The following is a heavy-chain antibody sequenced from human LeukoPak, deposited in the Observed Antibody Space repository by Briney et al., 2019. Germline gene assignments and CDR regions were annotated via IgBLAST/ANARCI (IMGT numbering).Heavy chain of an antibody. V-gene: IGHV4-59*01. D-gene: IGHD3-16*01. J-gene: IGHJ4*02. CDR3: TRGAGWLIDY. Sequence: SETLSLTCTVSGGSIHSYYWSWIRQPPGKGLEWIAYSHYSGNTKYNPSLKSRVTMSVDTSTNHFSLKLNSVTTADTAVYYCTRGAGWLIDYWGQGILVTVSS. CDR2: SHYSGNT. CDR1: GGSIHSYY.